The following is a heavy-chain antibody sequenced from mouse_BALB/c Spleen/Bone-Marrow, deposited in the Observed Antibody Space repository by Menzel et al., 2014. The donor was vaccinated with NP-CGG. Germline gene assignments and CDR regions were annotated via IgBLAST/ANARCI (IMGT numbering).Heavy chain of an antibody. CDR3: ARSADWYFDV. CDR1: GYSITSDYA. CDR2: ITYSGIT. J-gene: IGHJ1*01. Sequence: EVMLVESGPGLVKPSQSLSLTCTVTGYSITSDYAWNWIRQFPGNKLEWMGYITYSGITSYNPSLKSRISITRDTSKNQFFLQLNSVTTEDTATYYCARSADWYFDVWGAGTTVTASS. V-gene: IGHV3-2*02.